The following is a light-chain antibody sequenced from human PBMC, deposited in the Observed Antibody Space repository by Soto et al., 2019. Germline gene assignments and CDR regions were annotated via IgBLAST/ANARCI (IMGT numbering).Light chain of an antibody. V-gene: IGKV3-20*01. J-gene: IGKJ1*01. CDR1: QSFNGIY. CDR3: HQYDSWT. Sequence: EIVLTQSPGTLSLSPGERATLSCRASQSFNGIYLAWYQQKPGQAPRPLIYGASSRATGIPDRFSGSGSGTDFTLTISRLEPEDFAVYYCHQYDSWTFGQGTKV. CDR2: GAS.